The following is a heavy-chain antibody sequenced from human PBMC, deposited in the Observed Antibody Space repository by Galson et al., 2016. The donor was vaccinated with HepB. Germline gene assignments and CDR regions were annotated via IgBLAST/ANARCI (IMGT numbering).Heavy chain of an antibody. V-gene: IGHV5-10-1*01. D-gene: IGHD3-10*01. CDR2: IDPDNSYT. CDR3: AKVPFQFGGPITWFDP. Sequence: QSGAEVKRPGESLRISCKASGYTFTISWIHWVRQTPGKGLEWMGRIDPDNSYTDYNPSFQGHVTISSDKSVNTSFLQWSILKASDTAPYYCAKVPFQFGGPITWFDPWGQGTLVTVSS. J-gene: IGHJ5*02. CDR1: GYTFTISW.